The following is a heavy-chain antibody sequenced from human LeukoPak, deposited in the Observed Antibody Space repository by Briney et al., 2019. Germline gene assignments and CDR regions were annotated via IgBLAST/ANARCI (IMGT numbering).Heavy chain of an antibody. V-gene: IGHV4-59*01. CDR1: GGSISSYY. CDR2: IYYSGST. Sequence: PSETLSLTCTVSGGSISSYYWSWVRQPPGKGLEWIGYIYYSGSTNYNPSLKSRVTISVETSKKQISLKLISVTAADTAVYYCATVGYCSSTSCYQDHNWFDPWGQGNVVIVSS. D-gene: IGHD2-2*01. J-gene: IGHJ5*02. CDR3: ATVGYCSSTSCYQDHNWFDP.